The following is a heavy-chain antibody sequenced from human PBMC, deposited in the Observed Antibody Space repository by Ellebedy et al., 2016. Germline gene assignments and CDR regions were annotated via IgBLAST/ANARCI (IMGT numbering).Heavy chain of an antibody. V-gene: IGHV1-2*02. D-gene: IGHD3-10*01. CDR1: GYTFTGYY. CDR3: ARAGITMVRGVTSYYMDV. J-gene: IGHJ6*03. CDR2: INPNSGGT. Sequence: ASVKVSXXASGYTFTGYYIHWVRQAPGQGLEWMGWINPNSGGTKYAQKFQGRVTMTRDTSISTAYMELSRLKSDDTAVYYCARAGITMVRGVTSYYMDVWGKGTTVTVSS.